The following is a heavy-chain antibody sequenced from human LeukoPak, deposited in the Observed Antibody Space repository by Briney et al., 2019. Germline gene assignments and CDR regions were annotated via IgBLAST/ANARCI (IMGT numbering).Heavy chain of an antibody. D-gene: IGHD4-17*01. Sequence: PGGSLRLSCAASGFTFDDYGMSWVRQAPGKGLEWVSGINWNGGSTGYADSVKGRFTISRDNAKNSLYLQMNSLRAEDTALYYCARGYYGDPSQVYYFDYWGQGTLVTVSS. CDR3: ARGYYGDPSQVYYFDY. CDR2: INWNGGST. CDR1: GFTFDDYG. V-gene: IGHV3-20*04. J-gene: IGHJ4*02.